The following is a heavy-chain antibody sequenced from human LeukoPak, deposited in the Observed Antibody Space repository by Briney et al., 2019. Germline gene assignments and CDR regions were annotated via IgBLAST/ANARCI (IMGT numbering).Heavy chain of an antibody. CDR1: GGSLSGYN. D-gene: IGHD5-24*01. CDR3: AREGPTNVHNPLGY. V-gene: IGHV4-34*01. CDR2: IKESEKT. J-gene: IGHJ4*02. Sequence: PSETLSLTCAVYGGSLSGYNWSWIRQPPGKGLEWIGEIKESEKTNYNPSLKSRVTISIDTSKNQFSLKLSSVTAADTAVYYCAREGPTNVHNPLGYWGQGTLVTVSS.